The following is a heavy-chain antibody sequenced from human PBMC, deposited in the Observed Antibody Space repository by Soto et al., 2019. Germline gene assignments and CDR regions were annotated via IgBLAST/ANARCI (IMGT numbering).Heavy chain of an antibody. V-gene: IGHV4-34*01. J-gene: IGHJ6*02. CDR3: ARGGHSYGYRPMANGMDG. D-gene: IGHD5-18*01. Sequence: PSETLSLTCAVYGGSFSGYYWSWIRQPPGKGLEWIGEINHSGSTNYNPSLKSRVTISVDTSKNQLSLKLSSVTAADTAVYYCARGGHSYGYRPMANGMDGWGQGTTVTVSS. CDR1: GGSFSGYY. CDR2: INHSGST.